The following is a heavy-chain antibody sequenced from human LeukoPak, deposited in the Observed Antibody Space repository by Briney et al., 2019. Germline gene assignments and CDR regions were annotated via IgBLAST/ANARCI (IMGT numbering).Heavy chain of an antibody. J-gene: IGHJ6*02. Sequence: ASVKVSCRTSGYTFAAYYIHWVRQAPGQGLELMGWVNPNGGGTNYAQKFKDRLTMTRDTSISTAYMELSSLESDDTAVYFCAREGVGGAYAMDVWGQGTTVTVSS. V-gene: IGHV1-2*02. D-gene: IGHD2-21*01. CDR2: VNPNGGGT. CDR3: AREGVGGAYAMDV. CDR1: GYTFAAYY.